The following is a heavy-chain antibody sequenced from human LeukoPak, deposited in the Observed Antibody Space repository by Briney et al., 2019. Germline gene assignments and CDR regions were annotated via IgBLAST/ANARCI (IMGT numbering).Heavy chain of an antibody. V-gene: IGHV3-21*01. Sequence: PGGSLRLSCAASGFTFSSYSMNWVRQAPGKGPEWVSSISTGSSYIDYADSVKGRFTISRDNAKNSLYLQMNSLRAEDTAVYYCASYYCSGGSCPSAFDYWGQGTLGTVSS. D-gene: IGHD2-15*01. CDR1: GFTFSSYS. CDR3: ASYYCSGGSCPSAFDY. J-gene: IGHJ4*02. CDR2: ISTGSSYI.